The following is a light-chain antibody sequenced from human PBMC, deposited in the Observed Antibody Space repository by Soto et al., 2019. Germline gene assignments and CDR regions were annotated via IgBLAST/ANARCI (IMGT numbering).Light chain of an antibody. V-gene: IGKV2-28*01. CDR2: AGS. J-gene: IGKJ2*01. CDR1: QSLLHSNGYNY. Sequence: DIVRTQSPLSLPVTPGAPASISCRSSQSLLHSNGYNYLDWYLQKPGQSPQLLIYAGSNRASGVPDRFSGSGSATDFTLKISRVEAEDVGTYYGMQAVQTPRTFGPGTKLEIK. CDR3: MQAVQTPRT.